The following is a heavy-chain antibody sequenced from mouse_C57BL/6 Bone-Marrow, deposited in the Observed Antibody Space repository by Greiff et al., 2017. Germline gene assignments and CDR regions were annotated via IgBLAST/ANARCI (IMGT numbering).Heavy chain of an antibody. V-gene: IGHV2-9*01. D-gene: IGHD1-1*01. CDR2: IWGAGST. CDR1: GFSLSSYG. CDR3: DKRGLLAAMDY. Sequence: VQRVESGPGLVAPSQSLSITCTVSGFSLSSYGVDWVRQPPGKGLEWLGVIWGAGSTNYNSALMSRLSISKDNSKCQVFLKMTSLQTDVTASDCCDKRGLLAAMDYWGQGTSVTVSS. J-gene: IGHJ4*01.